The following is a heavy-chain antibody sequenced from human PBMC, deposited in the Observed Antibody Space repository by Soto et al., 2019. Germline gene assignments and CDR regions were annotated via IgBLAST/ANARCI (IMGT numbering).Heavy chain of an antibody. CDR1: GFTFSSYG. D-gene: IGHD3-22*01. CDR3: ARDSPTMIVVADPDDAFDI. Sequence: QVQLVESGGGVVQPGRSLRLSCAASGFTFSSYGMHWVRQAPGKGLEWVAVIWYDGSNKYYADSVKGRFTISRDNSKNPLHLQMNSLRAEDTAVYYCARDSPTMIVVADPDDAFDIWGQGTMVTVSS. V-gene: IGHV3-33*01. J-gene: IGHJ3*02. CDR2: IWYDGSNK.